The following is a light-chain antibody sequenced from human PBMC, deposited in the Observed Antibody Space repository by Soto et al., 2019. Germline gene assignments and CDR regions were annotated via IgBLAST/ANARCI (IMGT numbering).Light chain of an antibody. V-gene: IGKV1-39*01. CDR1: QSISDY. CDR2: AAS. CDR3: QQTYSTPRT. Sequence: DIQMTQSPSSLSASVGDTFTITCRASQSISDYLSWYQQKLGKAPKLLIFAASNLQSGVPSRFSGSGSGTDFTLTISSLQPEDFATYYCQQTYSTPRTFGPGTKVDIK. J-gene: IGKJ3*01.